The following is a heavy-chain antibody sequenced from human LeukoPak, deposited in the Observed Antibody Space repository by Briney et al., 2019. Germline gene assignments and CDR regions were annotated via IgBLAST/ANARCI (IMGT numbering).Heavy chain of an antibody. V-gene: IGHV3-23*01. CDR1: GFTFSSYA. D-gene: IGHD1-26*01. Sequence: PGGSLRLSCAASGFTFSSYAMGWVRQAPGKGLEWVSAISGSGDTYYADSVKGRFTISRDNSKNTLYLQMNSLGAEDTAVYYCARLMWELPPHYYYMDVWGKGTTVTISS. J-gene: IGHJ6*03. CDR2: ISGSGDT. CDR3: ARLMWELPPHYYYMDV.